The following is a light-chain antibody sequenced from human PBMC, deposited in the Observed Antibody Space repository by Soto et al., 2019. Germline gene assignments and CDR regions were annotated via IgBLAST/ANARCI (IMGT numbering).Light chain of an antibody. CDR1: QSISSY. V-gene: IGKV1-39*01. CDR2: AAS. CDR3: QQSYSTPRLT. Sequence: DIQMTQSPSSLSASVGDRVTITCRASQSISSYLNWYQQKPGKAPKLLIYAASSLQSGVPSRFSGRGSGTDFTLTISSLLPEDFATYYCQQSYSTPRLTFGGGTKVEIK. J-gene: IGKJ4*01.